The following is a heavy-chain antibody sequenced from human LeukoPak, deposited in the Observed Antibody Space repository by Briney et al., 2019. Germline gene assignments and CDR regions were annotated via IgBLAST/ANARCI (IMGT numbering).Heavy chain of an antibody. CDR3: APGAGVAMPGQQYYFDY. Sequence: ASVKVSCKAYGYTFTGYYIHWVRQAPGQGLRWMGWINPNSGGTDYAQKFQGRVTMTRDTSISTAYMELSSLRSDDTAVYYCAPGAGVAMPGQQYYFDYWGQGTLVTVSS. CDR1: GYTFTGYY. V-gene: IGHV1-2*02. J-gene: IGHJ4*02. CDR2: INPNSGGT. D-gene: IGHD6-19*01.